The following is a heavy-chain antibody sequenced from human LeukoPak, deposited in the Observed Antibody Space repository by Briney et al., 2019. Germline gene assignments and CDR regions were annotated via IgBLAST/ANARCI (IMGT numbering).Heavy chain of an antibody. CDR1: GYTFISYG. CDR3: ARGGNSCPDF. D-gene: IGHD6-13*01. V-gene: IGHV1-18*01. J-gene: IGHJ4*02. Sequence: ASVKVSCKASGYTFISYGISWVRQAPGQGLEWMGWISGNSGTAKYAQQLQDRVTMTTDTATSTAYMELRTLTSDDTAVYYCARGGNSCPDFWGQGTPVTVSS. CDR2: ISGNSGTA.